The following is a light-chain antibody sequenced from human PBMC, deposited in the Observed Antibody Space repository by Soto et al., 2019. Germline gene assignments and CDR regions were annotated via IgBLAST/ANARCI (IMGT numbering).Light chain of an antibody. CDR3: SSYSGTNNYV. V-gene: IGLV2-8*01. CDR2: EVT. CDR1: SSDVGGYNF. Sequence: QSVLTQPPSASGSPGQSVTISCTGTSSDVGGYNFVSWYQQHPGKAPKLMIYEVTKRPSGVPDRFSGSKSGNTASLTVSGLQAEDEAHYYCSSYSGTNNYVFGTGTKVTAL. J-gene: IGLJ1*01.